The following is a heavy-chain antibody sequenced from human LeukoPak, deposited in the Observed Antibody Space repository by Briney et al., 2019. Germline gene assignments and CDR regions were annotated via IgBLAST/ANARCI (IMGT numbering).Heavy chain of an antibody. J-gene: IGHJ5*02. V-gene: IGHV4-59*08. CDR3: ARRGLGYCSGGSCAWFDP. CDR2: IYYSGST. CDR1: GGSLSSYY. D-gene: IGHD2-15*01. Sequence: SETLSLTCTVSGGSLSSYYWSWVRQPPGKGLEWIGYIYYSGSTNYNPSLKRRGTISVDTSKNQFSLKLSSVTAADTAVYYCARRGLGYCSGGSCAWFDPWGQGTLVTVSS.